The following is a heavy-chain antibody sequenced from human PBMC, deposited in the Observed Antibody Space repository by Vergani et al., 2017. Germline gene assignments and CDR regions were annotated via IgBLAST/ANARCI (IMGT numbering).Heavy chain of an antibody. Sequence: QAQLVQSGAEVKKPGASVKVSCKASGYTFTGYYMHWVRQAPGQGLEWMGWINPNSGGTNYAQKFQGRVTMTRDTSISTAYMELSRLRSDDTAVYYCARVPTYCSSTSCYSGAFDIWGQGTMVTVSS. J-gene: IGHJ3*02. CDR3: ARVPTYCSSTSCYSGAFDI. CDR2: INPNSGGT. CDR1: GYTFTGYY. D-gene: IGHD2-2*01. V-gene: IGHV1-2*02.